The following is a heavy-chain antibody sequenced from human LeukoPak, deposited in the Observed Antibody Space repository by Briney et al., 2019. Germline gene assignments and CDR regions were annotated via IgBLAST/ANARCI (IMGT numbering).Heavy chain of an antibody. CDR3: ARGSYGDYDY. J-gene: IGHJ4*02. CDR2: IGPGSDYI. Sequence: GGSLRLSCAGSGFTFSSFSMNWVRQAPGKGLEWVSSIGPGSDYIYYADSVKGRFTISRDNAKNSLFLQMNSLRAEDTAVYYCARGSYGDYDYWGQGTLATVSS. CDR1: GFTFSSFS. V-gene: IGHV3-21*01. D-gene: IGHD4-17*01.